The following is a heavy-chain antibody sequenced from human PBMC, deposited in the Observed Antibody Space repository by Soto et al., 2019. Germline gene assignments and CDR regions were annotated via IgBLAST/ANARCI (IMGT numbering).Heavy chain of an antibody. CDR1: GFRFDEYG. CDR3: AKDRRPLQAPNDAFDF. V-gene: IGHV3-9*01. Sequence: LRLSCAGSGFRFDEYGMHWVRQVPGKGLEWVSGINWNGETIGYVDSVRGRFTISRDNAKNSLYLQMNSPRTEDTAVYFCAKDRRPLQAPNDAFDFRGQGTVVTVSS. D-gene: IGHD1-1*01. J-gene: IGHJ3*01. CDR2: INWNGETI.